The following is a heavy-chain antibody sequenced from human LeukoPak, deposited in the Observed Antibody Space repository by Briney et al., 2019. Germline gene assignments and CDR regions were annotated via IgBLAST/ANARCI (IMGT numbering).Heavy chain of an antibody. D-gene: IGHD3-10*01. J-gene: IGHJ4*02. Sequence: PSETLPLTCAVYGGSFSGYYWSWIRQPPGKGLEWIGEINHSGSTNYNPSLKSRVTISVDTSKNQFSLKLSSVTAADTAVYYCASLPFYYGSGSSLDYWGQGTLVIVSS. CDR1: GGSFSGYY. CDR3: ASLPFYYGSGSSLDY. CDR2: INHSGST. V-gene: IGHV4-34*01.